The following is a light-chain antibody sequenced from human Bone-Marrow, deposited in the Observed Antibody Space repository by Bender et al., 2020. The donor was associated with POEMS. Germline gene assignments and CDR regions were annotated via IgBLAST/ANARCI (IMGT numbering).Light chain of an antibody. Sequence: QPVLTQPPSASHTPGQRVSISCSGSSSNIGRDDVNWYQQFPGTAPKLLIYKTDQRPPGVPDRFSGSKSGSVASLAISGLRSEDEADYYCVAWDDSLSGYVFVPATEVTVL. CDR3: VAWDDSLSGYV. V-gene: IGLV1-47*01. CDR1: SSNIGRDD. J-gene: IGLJ1*01. CDR2: KTD.